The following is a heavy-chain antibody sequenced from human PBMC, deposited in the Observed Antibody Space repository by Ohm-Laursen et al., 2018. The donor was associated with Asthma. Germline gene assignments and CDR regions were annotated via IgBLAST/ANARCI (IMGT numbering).Heavy chain of an antibody. V-gene: IGHV3-48*04. Sequence: SLRLSCAASGFTFSSYSMNWVRQAPGKGLEWVSYISSSSSTIYYADSVKGRFTISRDNAKNSLFLQMNSLRPEDTALYCCAKDIISEGNAFDLWGQGTMVTVSS. D-gene: IGHD3-10*01. CDR2: ISSSSSTI. J-gene: IGHJ3*01. CDR3: AKDIISEGNAFDL. CDR1: GFTFSSYS.